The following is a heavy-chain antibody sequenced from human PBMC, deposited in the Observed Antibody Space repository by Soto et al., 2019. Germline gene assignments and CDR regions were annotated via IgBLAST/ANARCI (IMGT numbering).Heavy chain of an antibody. Sequence: GGSLRLSCAASGFTFSSYAISWVRQAPGKGLEWVSAISGSGGSTYYADSVKGRFTISRDNSKNTLYLQMNSLRAEDTAVYYCAKPLTGYSSGWYYFDYWGQGTLVTVS. J-gene: IGHJ4*02. CDR1: GFTFSSYA. D-gene: IGHD6-19*01. CDR3: AKPLTGYSSGWYYFDY. CDR2: ISGSGGST. V-gene: IGHV3-23*01.